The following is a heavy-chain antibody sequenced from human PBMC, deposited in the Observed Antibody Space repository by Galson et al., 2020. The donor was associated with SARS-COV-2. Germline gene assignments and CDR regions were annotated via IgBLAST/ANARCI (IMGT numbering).Heavy chain of an antibody. CDR2: ISYSGST. CDR1: GGSIRSGGYY. V-gene: IGHV4-31*03. D-gene: IGHD3-22*01. Sequence: SETLSLTCTVSGGSIRSGGYYWSWIRQHPGKGLEWMGYISYSGSTFYSPSLQNRLSISLDTSKNHFSLKLTSVTAADTAVYYCARDPRGTFYYDSSDYYRDAFDIWGQGTTVTVSS. CDR3: ARDPRGTFYYDSSDYYRDAFDI. J-gene: IGHJ3*02.